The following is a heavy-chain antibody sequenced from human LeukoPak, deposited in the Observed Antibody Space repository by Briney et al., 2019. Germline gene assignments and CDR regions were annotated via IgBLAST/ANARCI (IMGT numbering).Heavy chain of an antibody. D-gene: IGHD3-22*01. V-gene: IGHV1-69*05. CDR1: GGTFSSYA. J-gene: IGHJ5*02. CDR2: IIPIFGTA. Sequence: SVKVSCKASGGTFSSYAISWVRQAPGQGLEWMGGIIPIFGTANYAQKFQGRVTITTDESTSTAYMELSSLRSEDTAVYYCARDGGTYDSSGYYSHNWFDPWGQGTLVTVSS. CDR3: ARDGGTYDSSGYYSHNWFDP.